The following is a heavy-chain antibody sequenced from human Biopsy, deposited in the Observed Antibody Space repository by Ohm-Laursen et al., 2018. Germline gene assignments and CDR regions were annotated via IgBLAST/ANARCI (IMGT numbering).Heavy chain of an antibody. D-gene: IGHD3-10*01. V-gene: IGHV4-59*08. Sequence: TLSLTWTVSGDSITSYFWNWIRQAPGKGLEWIGNIYYRGNTNYSPSLKSRATISLDSSKNQFSLNLNSVTATDTAVYYCARRLPLRGFAFDVWSQGTVVTVS. CDR3: ARRLPLRGFAFDV. CDR2: IYYRGNT. CDR1: GDSITSYF. J-gene: IGHJ3*01.